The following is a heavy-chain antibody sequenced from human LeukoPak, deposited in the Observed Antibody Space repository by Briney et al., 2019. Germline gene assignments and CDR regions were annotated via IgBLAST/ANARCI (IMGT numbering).Heavy chain of an antibody. CDR2: IDYSGST. Sequence: SETLSLTCTVSGGSISSYYWSWIRQPPGKGLEGIGYIDYSGSTKYNPSLKSRVSISVETSKNQFSLKMSSVTAADTALYYCVREGSSSRFVDYWGQGTLVTVSS. V-gene: IGHV4-59*01. CDR3: VREGSSSRFVDY. J-gene: IGHJ4*02. CDR1: GGSISSYY. D-gene: IGHD3-10*01.